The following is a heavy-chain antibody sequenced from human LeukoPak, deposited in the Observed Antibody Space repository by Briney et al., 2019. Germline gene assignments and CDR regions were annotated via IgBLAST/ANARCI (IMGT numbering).Heavy chain of an antibody. V-gene: IGHV3-48*03. CDR1: GFTFSSYE. CDR3: ARGSTVTTNFYYYYYMDV. D-gene: IGHD4-17*01. CDR2: ISCSGSTI. Sequence: GGSLRLSCAASGFTFSSYEMNWVRQAPGKGLEWVSYISCSGSTIYYADSVKGRFTISRDNAKNSLYLQMNSLRAEDTAVYYCARGSTVTTNFYYYYYMDVWGKGTTVTVSS. J-gene: IGHJ6*03.